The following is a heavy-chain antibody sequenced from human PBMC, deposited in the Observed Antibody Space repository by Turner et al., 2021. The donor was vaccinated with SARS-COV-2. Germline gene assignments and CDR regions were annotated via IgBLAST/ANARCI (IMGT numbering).Heavy chain of an antibody. V-gene: IGHV3-33*01. CDR1: GLPFSSYG. D-gene: IGHD2-2*02. J-gene: IGHJ6*02. Sequence: QVQLVESGGGVVQPGRSLRLSCAASGLPFSSYGMHWVRQAPGKGLEWVAVIWYDGSNKYYADSVKGRFTISRDNSKNTLYLQMNSLRAEDTAVYNCAMGGYCSSTSCYTDYYYYGMDVWGQGTTVTVSS. CDR3: AMGGYCSSTSCYTDYYYYGMDV. CDR2: IWYDGSNK.